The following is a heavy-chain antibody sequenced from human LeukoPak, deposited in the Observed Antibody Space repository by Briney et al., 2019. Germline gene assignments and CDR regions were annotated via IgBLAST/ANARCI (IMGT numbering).Heavy chain of an antibody. CDR1: GFGFKDAA. CDR2: ISFSGANT. D-gene: IGHD3-16*02. Sequence: QTGVSLRLSCAASGFGFKDAAMTWVRQAPGKALEWVSLISFSGANTYYADSVKGRFTISRDNSKSTVSLQMNSLRAEDTAMYYCVKDIQLSYWGQGTLVTVSS. J-gene: IGHJ4*02. CDR3: VKDIQLSY. V-gene: IGHV3-23*01.